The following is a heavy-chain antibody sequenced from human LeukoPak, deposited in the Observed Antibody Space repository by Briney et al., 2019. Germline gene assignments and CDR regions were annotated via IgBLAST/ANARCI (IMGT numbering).Heavy chain of an antibody. CDR1: GFTFSSYS. J-gene: IGHJ4*02. D-gene: IGHD5-18*01. V-gene: IGHV3-21*01. CDR3: ARGENNYGYYYFDY. Sequence: GGSLRLSCAASGFTFSSYSMNWVRQAPGKGLEWVSSISSSSSYIYYADSVKGRFTVSRDNAKNSLYLQMNSLRAEDTAVYYCARGENNYGYYYFDYWGQGTLVTVSS. CDR2: ISSSSSYI.